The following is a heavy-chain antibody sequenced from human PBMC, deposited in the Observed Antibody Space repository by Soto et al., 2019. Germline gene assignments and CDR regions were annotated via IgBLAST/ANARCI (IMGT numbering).Heavy chain of an antibody. J-gene: IGHJ5*02. CDR2: FYYSGSP. CDR3: ARVRWGSGGARTEFDP. V-gene: IGHV4-59*01. CDR1: GASISSYY. D-gene: IGHD3-16*01. Sequence: PSETLSLTCTVSGASISSYYWSWVRQPPWKGLEWIGYFYYSGSPNYNPSLKSRVTMSVDTSKNQFTLKLNSMTAADTAVYYCARVRWGSGGARTEFDPWGQGTLVTVSS.